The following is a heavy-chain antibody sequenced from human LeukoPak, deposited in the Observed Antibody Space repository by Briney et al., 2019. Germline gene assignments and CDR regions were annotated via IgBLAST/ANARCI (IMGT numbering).Heavy chain of an antibody. V-gene: IGHV3-7*01. CDR2: MNQDGSEK. D-gene: IGHD1-26*01. CDR1: GFTFSSYW. J-gene: IGHJ4*02. Sequence: GGSLRLSCAASGFTFSSYWMSWVRQAPGKGLEWVANMNQDGSEKYYVDSVKGRFTISRDNAKNSLYLQMNNLRAEDTAVYYCARGGELLRLADYWGQGTLVTVSS. CDR3: ARGGELLRLADY.